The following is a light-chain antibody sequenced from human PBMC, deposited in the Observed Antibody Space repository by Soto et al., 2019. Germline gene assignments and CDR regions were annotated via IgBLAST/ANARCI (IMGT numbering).Light chain of an antibody. Sequence: QSDLTQPASGSGSPGQSITISCTGTSSDVGGYNYVSWYQQHPGKARKLMIYDVSNRPSGVSNRFSGSKSGNTASLTISGLQAEDEADYDCSSYTSSSTLVVFGGGTKLTVL. CDR1: SSDVGGYNY. J-gene: IGLJ2*01. CDR2: DVS. V-gene: IGLV2-14*01. CDR3: SSYTSSSTLVV.